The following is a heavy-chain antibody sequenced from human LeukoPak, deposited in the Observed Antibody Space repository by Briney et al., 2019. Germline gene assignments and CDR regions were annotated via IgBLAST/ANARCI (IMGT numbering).Heavy chain of an antibody. J-gene: IGHJ4*02. CDR3: ARQNDFRLDY. Sequence: PGASLKISCKGSGYTFSSYWTGWVRQMPGKGLEWMGIIYPGDSDTRYSPSLQGQVTISVDTSIGTAYLQWSSLKASDTAIYYCARQNDFRLDYWGQGTLVTVSS. CDR2: IYPGDSDT. V-gene: IGHV5-51*01. CDR1: GYTFSSYW. D-gene: IGHD3-3*01.